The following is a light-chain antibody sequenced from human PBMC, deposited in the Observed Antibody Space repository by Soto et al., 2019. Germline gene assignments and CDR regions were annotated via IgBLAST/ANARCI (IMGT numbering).Light chain of an antibody. CDR1: QSISSY. V-gene: IGKV1-39*01. CDR3: QQSYSNPGT. CDR2: AAS. Sequence: DIQMTQSPSSLSASVGDRVTITCRASQSISSYLNWYQQKPGKAPKLLIYAASSLQSGVPSRFSGSGSGTDFTLTISSLQPEDFATYYCQQSYSNPGTFGQGTKVEIK. J-gene: IGKJ1*01.